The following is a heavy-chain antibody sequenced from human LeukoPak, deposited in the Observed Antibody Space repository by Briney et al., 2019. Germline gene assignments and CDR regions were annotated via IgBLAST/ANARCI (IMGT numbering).Heavy chain of an antibody. CDR3: ARLHDSSGDWVDY. Sequence: PSETLSLTCTVSGGSISSYYWGWIRQPPGKGLEWIGSIYYSGSTYYNPSLKSRVTISVDTSKNQFSLKLSSVTAADTAVYYCARLHDSSGDWVDYWGQGTLVTVSS. CDR2: IYYSGST. J-gene: IGHJ4*02. CDR1: GGSISSYY. V-gene: IGHV4-39*01. D-gene: IGHD3-22*01.